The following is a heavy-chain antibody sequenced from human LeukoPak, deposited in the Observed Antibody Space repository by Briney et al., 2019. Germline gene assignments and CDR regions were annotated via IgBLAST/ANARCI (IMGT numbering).Heavy chain of an antibody. V-gene: IGHV4-4*08. Sequence: SETLSLTCTVSGGSISTYYWGWIRQSPGQGLEWIADISASGGTNYNPSLESRVTVSIDSSKNQFSLKLSSVTAADTAVYYRARLFSLIAAAGKTTGDPWGQGTLVTVSS. J-gene: IGHJ5*02. CDR3: ARLFSLIAAAGKTTGDP. CDR2: ISASGGT. CDR1: GGSISTYY. D-gene: IGHD6-13*01.